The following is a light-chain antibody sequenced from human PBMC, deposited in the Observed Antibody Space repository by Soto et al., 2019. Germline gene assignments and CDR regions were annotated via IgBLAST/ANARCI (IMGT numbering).Light chain of an antibody. V-gene: IGKV1-33*01. J-gene: IGKJ4*01. Sequence: DIKMTQSPSSLSASVGDRVTITCQASQDISNYINWYQQKPGKAPKLLIYDASNLETGVPSRFSGSGSGTDFTFTISSLQPEDIATYYCQQYDNLPITFGGGTKVEIK. CDR2: DAS. CDR1: QDISNY. CDR3: QQYDNLPIT.